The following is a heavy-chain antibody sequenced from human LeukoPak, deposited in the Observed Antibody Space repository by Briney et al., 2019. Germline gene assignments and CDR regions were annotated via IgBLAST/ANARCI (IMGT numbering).Heavy chain of an antibody. Sequence: PGGSLRLSCAASGFTFSRYWMSWVRQAPGKGLEWVASINQDETAKLYVDSVEGRFTISRDNDKNSIYLQMNSLRAEDTAVYYCAKDATPALGTVYMDVWGKGTTVTISS. CDR2: INQDETAK. D-gene: IGHD6-13*01. V-gene: IGHV3-7*01. CDR3: AKDATPALGTVYMDV. CDR1: GFTFSRYW. J-gene: IGHJ6*03.